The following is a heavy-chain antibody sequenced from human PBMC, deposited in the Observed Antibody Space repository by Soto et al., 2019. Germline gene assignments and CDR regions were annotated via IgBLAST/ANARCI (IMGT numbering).Heavy chain of an antibody. CDR1: GGSISSGVHY. CDR3: ARALIQLWPHYYYGMDV. CDR2: IYYSGTT. J-gene: IGHJ6*02. D-gene: IGHD5-18*01. V-gene: IGHV4-30-4*01. Sequence: SETLSLTCTVSGGSISSGVHYWSWIRQPPGKGLEWIGYIYYSGTTYYNPSLKSRVTISVDTSENQFSLKVNSVTAADTAVYYCARALIQLWPHYYYGMDVWGQGTTVTVSS.